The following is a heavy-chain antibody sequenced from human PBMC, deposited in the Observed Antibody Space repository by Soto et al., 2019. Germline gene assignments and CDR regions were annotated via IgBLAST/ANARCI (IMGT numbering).Heavy chain of an antibody. D-gene: IGHD6-13*01. J-gene: IGHJ4*02. CDR2: IYYSGST. CDR1: GGSISSGGYY. Sequence: PSETLSLTCTVSGGSISSGGYYWSWIRQHPGKGLEWIGYIYYSGSTYYNPSLKSRVTISVDTSKNQFSLKLSSVTAADTAVYYCARVSVGGSSCYVFDYWGQGTLVTVSS. CDR3: ARVSVGGSSCYVFDY. V-gene: IGHV4-31*03.